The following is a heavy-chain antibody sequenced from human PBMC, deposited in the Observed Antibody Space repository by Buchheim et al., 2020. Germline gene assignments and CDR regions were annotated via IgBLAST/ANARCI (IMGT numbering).Heavy chain of an antibody. D-gene: IGHD1-7*01. J-gene: IGHJ4*02. Sequence: QVQLVQSGAEVKKPGASVKVSCKASGYTFTSYDINWVRQAPGQGLEWMGRIIPILGIANYAQKFQGRVTITADKSTSPAYMELSSLRSEDTAVYYCARDGLTGTGDYWGQGTL. CDR3: ARDGLTGTGDY. CDR1: GYTFTSYD. CDR2: IIPILGIA. V-gene: IGHV1-69*09.